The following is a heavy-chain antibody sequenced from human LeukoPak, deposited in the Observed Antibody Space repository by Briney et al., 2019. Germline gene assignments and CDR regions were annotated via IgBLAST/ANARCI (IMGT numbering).Heavy chain of an antibody. Sequence: PSETLSLTCTVSGGSISSYYWSWIRQPPGKGLEWIGYIYYSGSTNYNPSLKSRVTISVDTSKNQFSLKLSSGTAADTAVYYCARLHYDYVWGSYRQYYFDYWGQGTLVTVSS. CDR2: IYYSGST. V-gene: IGHV4-59*08. D-gene: IGHD3-16*02. CDR1: GGSISSYY. CDR3: ARLHYDYVWGSYRQYYFDY. J-gene: IGHJ4*02.